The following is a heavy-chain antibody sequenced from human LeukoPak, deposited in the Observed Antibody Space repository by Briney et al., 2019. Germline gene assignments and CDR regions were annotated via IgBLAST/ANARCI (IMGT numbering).Heavy chain of an antibody. CDR2: MHNSGSS. Sequence: SETLSLSCTVSGASTSHFYWNWIRQPPGKGLEWIGYMHNSGSSKHSPSLKSRVTISIDTSKNQFSFQLTSVTAADTAIYYCARSAEWLRNAFDIWGQGTMVSVSS. CDR1: GASTSHFY. D-gene: IGHD5-12*01. CDR3: ARSAEWLRNAFDI. V-gene: IGHV4-59*01. J-gene: IGHJ3*02.